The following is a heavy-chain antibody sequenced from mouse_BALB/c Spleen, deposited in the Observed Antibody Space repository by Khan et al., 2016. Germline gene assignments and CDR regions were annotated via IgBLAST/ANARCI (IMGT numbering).Heavy chain of an antibody. V-gene: IGHV3-6*02. CDR3: ARLRRVYVMDY. D-gene: IGHD2-12*01. CDR1: GYSITSGYY. CDR2: ISYDGSN. J-gene: IGHJ4*01. Sequence: EVQLQESGPGLVKPYQSLSLTCSVTGYSITSGYYWNWIRQFPGNNLEWMGYISYDGSNNYNPSLKNRISIARDTSKNQFFLKLNSVTTEDTATYYCARLRRVYVMDYWGQGTSVTVSS.